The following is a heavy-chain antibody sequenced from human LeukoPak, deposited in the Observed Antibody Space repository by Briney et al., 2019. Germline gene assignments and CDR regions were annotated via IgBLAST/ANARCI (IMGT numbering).Heavy chain of an antibody. D-gene: IGHD1-26*01. V-gene: IGHV3-23*01. CDR2: ISGSGGST. CDR3: AKPLCSGSYHIYYYYYMDV. Sequence: GGSLRLSCAASGFTFTSYWIHWVRQVPGKGLEWVSAISGSGGSTYYADSVKGRFTISRDNSKNTLYLQMNSLRAEDTAVYYCAKPLCSGSYHIYYYYYMDVWGKGTTVTVSS. J-gene: IGHJ6*03. CDR1: GFTFTSYW.